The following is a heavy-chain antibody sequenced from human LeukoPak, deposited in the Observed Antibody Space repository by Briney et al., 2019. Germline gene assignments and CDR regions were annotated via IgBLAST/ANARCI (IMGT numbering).Heavy chain of an antibody. D-gene: IGHD5-24*01. J-gene: IGHJ4*02. CDR1: GGSIRSRNYY. CDR3: ARLNTDGWYFDN. V-gene: IGHV4-39*01. Sequence: PSETLSLTCTVSGGSIRSRNYYWDWIRQPPGKGLEWIGNFYDSGSTYYNPSLKSRVTISGDTSKNQFSLKLTSVTAADTAVYYCARLNTDGWYFDNWGQGTLVTVSS. CDR2: FYDSGST.